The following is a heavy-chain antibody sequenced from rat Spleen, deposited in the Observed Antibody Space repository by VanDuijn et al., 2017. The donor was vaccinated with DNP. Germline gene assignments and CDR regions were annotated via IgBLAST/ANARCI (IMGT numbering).Heavy chain of an antibody. D-gene: IGHD1-4*01. CDR3: ARASLPCYFDY. Sequence: EVKFVESGGGMVQPGTSLKLSCVASGFDFSDYWMGWVRPAPGKGLEWVGEINKVGDTVNYAPSLKDKFTFSRDNAHNTLYLHMRKLESEDTTIYYCARASLPCYFDYWGQGVLVTVSS. J-gene: IGHJ2*01. CDR1: GFDFSDYW. CDR2: INKVGDTV. V-gene: IGHV4-2*01.